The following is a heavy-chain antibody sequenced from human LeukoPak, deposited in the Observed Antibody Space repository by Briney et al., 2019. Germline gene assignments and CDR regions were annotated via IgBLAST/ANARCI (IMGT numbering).Heavy chain of an antibody. CDR1: GFTFSSYS. D-gene: IGHD4-17*01. V-gene: IGHV3-21*01. CDR3: AILLTTVTTPGFDY. J-gene: IGHJ4*01. Sequence: PGGSQRLSCAASGFTFSSYSMNWVRQAPGKGLEWVSSISSSSSYIYYADSVKGRLTISRDNAKNSLYLQMNSLRAEDTAVYYCAILLTTVTTPGFDYWGQGMLDSVSS. CDR2: ISSSSSYI.